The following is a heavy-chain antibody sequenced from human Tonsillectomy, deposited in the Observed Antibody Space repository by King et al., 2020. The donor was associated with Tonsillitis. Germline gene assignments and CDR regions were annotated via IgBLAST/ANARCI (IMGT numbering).Heavy chain of an antibody. Sequence: VQLVQSGAEVKKPGASVKVSCKASGYTFTSYDVNWVRQATGHGLEWMGWMNHNSGNTGYAQKFQGRVTMTRNTSISTAYMELSSLRSEDAAVYYCGRVSLNYCSGTCCYAYYYYGMDVGAQGNTHTVSS. V-gene: IGHV1-8*01. CDR2: MNHNSGNT. CDR1: GYTFTSYD. J-gene: IGHJ6*02. D-gene: IGHD2-2*01. CDR3: GRVSLNYCSGTCCYAYYYYGMDV.